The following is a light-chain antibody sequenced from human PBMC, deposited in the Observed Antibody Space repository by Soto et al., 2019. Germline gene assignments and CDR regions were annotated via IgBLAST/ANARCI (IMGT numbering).Light chain of an antibody. Sequence: DVVMTQSPLSLPVTLGQPASISCTSSQSLIHSDGSTYLSWFQQRPGHSPRRLIYEVSDRDSGVPDRFSGSGSGTDFTLKISRVEAEDVGFYYCMQGTHWPWTFGQGTEVEIK. V-gene: IGKV2-30*02. CDR3: MQGTHWPWT. J-gene: IGKJ1*01. CDR2: EVS. CDR1: QSLIHSDGSTY.